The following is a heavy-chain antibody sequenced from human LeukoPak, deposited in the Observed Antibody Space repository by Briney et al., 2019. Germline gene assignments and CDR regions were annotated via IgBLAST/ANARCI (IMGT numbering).Heavy chain of an antibody. Sequence: GGSMRLSCAASGFTFSRHGMHWVRQAPGKGLEWVAFIRYDGSDKYYADSVKGRFTISRDNSENTLYLQMNSLRPEDTAVYYCAKGFYYCSDGCPQYYYYMDVWGKGTTVIVSS. J-gene: IGHJ6*03. D-gene: IGHD2-15*01. CDR3: AKGFYYCSDGCPQYYYYMDV. V-gene: IGHV3-30*02. CDR1: GFTFSRHG. CDR2: IRYDGSDK.